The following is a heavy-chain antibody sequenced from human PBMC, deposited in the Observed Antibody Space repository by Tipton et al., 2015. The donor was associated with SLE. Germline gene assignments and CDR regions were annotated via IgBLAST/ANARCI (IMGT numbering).Heavy chain of an antibody. D-gene: IGHD3/OR15-3a*01. CDR1: GGSFSGYY. V-gene: IGHV4-34*01. CDR2: INHSGGT. Sequence: TLSLTCAVYGGSFSGYYWSWIRQPQGKGLEWIGEINHSGGTNYNPSLKIRVTISVDTSKNQFSLKLSSVTAADTAVYYCARAPGLDRDYYYYYYMDVWGKGTTVTVSS. CDR3: ARAPGLDRDYYYYYYMDV. J-gene: IGHJ6*03.